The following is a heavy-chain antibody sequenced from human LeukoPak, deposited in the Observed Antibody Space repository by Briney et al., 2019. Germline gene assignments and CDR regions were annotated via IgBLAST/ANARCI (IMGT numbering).Heavy chain of an antibody. J-gene: IGHJ5*02. CDR1: GGSISSGGYY. D-gene: IGHD4-17*01. V-gene: IGHV4-31*03. CDR3: ARTYYGDYSSWFDP. Sequence: SETLSLTCTVSGGSISSGGYYWSWIRQHPGKGLEWIGYIYYSGSTYYNPSLKSRVTISVDTSKNQFSLKLSSVTAADTAVYYCARTYYGDYSSWFDPWGRGTLVTVSS. CDR2: IYYSGST.